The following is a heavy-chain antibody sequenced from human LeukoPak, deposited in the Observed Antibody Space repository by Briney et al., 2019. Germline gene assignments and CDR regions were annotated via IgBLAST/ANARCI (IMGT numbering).Heavy chain of an antibody. CDR2: ISYDGSNK. Sequence: GGSLRLSCAASEFTFSTYAMHWVRQAPGKGPEWVAVISYDGSNKYYADSVKGRFTISRDNSKNTLYLQMNSLRAEDTAVYYCARGINSYVAGTEGYYFDYWGQGTLVTVSS. J-gene: IGHJ4*02. CDR3: ARGINSYVAGTEGYYFDY. D-gene: IGHD6-19*01. V-gene: IGHV3-30*04. CDR1: EFTFSTYA.